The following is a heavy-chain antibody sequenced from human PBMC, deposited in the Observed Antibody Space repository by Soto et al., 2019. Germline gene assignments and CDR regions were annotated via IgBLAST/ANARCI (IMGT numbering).Heavy chain of an antibody. CDR1: GFTFSSYG. J-gene: IGHJ4*02. V-gene: IGHV3-33*01. Sequence: ESGGGVVQPGRSLRLSCAASGFTFSSYGMHWVRQAPGKGLEWVAVIWYDGSNKYYADSVKGRFTISRDNSKNTLYLQMNSLRVEDTAVYYCARDLTTVAADGLLDYWGQGTLVTVSS. D-gene: IGHD6-19*01. CDR2: IWYDGSNK. CDR3: ARDLTTVAADGLLDY.